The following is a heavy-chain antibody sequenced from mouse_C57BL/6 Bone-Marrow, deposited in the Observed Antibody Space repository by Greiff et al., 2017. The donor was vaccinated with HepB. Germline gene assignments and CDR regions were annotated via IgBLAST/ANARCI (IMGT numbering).Heavy chain of an antibody. V-gene: IGHV3-8*01. Sequence: DVKLLESGPGLAKPSQTLSLTCSVTGYSITSDYWNWIRKFPGNKLEYMGYISYSGSTYYNPSLKSRISITRDTSKNQYYLQLNSVTTEDTATYYCARSQLNLVLRYDGAMDYWGQGTSVTVSS. D-gene: IGHD1-1*01. J-gene: IGHJ4*01. CDR3: ARSQLNLVLRYDGAMDY. CDR1: GYSITSDY. CDR2: ISYSGST.